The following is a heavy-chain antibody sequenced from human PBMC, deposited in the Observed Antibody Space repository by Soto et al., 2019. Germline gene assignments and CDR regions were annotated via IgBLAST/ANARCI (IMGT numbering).Heavy chain of an antibody. CDR2: IIPIFGTA. J-gene: IGHJ4*02. CDR3: ARDGMVRGVLTHSFDY. Sequence: QVQLVQSGAEVKKPGSSVKVSCKASGGTFSSYAISWVRQAPGQGLEWMGGIIPIFGTANYAQKFQGRVTITADESTSTTYMELSSLRSEDTAVYYCARDGMVRGVLTHSFDYWGQGTLVTVSS. D-gene: IGHD3-10*01. CDR1: GGTFSSYA. V-gene: IGHV1-69*01.